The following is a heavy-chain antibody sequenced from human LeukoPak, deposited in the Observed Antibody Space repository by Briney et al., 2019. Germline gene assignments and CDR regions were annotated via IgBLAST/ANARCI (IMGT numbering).Heavy chain of an antibody. D-gene: IGHD3-10*01. J-gene: IGHJ5*02. CDR2: IYYSGTT. CDR1: GGSIGSYY. Sequence: PSETLSLTCTVSGGSIGSYYWSCIRQPPGRGLEWIGTIYYSGTTYYNPSLKSRLTISLDTSKNQFSLELTSVTAADTAVYYCARHDYYGSLNWFDPWGQGTLITVSS. CDR3: ARHDYYGSLNWFDP. V-gene: IGHV4-39*01.